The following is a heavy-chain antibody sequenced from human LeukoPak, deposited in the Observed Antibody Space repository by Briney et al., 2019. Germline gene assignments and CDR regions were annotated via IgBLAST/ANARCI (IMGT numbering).Heavy chain of an antibody. J-gene: IGHJ6*02. Sequence: RRASVTVSCKAFGYTFTSYYMHWVRQAPGQGLEWMGRINPNSGGTNYAQKFQGRVTMTRDTSISTAYMELSRLRSDDTAVYYCARDFRGSGMDVWGQGTTVTVSS. CDR1: GYTFTSYY. D-gene: IGHD3-10*01. CDR2: INPNSGGT. CDR3: ARDFRGSGMDV. V-gene: IGHV1-2*06.